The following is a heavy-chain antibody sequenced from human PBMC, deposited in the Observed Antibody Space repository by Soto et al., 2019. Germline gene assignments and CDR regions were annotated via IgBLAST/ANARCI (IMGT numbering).Heavy chain of an antibody. CDR2: IYYSGST. CDR1: GGSISSGDYY. Sequence: SETLSLTCTVSGGSISSGDYYWSWIRQPPGKGLEWIGYIYYSGSTYYNPSLRSRVTISVDTSKNQFFLKLSSVTAADTAVYYCARSVGATPAPGAFDIWGQGTMVTVSS. V-gene: IGHV4-30-4*01. CDR3: ARSVGATPAPGAFDI. J-gene: IGHJ3*02. D-gene: IGHD1-26*01.